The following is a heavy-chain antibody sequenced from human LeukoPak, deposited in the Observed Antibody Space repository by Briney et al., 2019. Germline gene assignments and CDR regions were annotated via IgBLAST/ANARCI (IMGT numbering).Heavy chain of an antibody. CDR2: VRYDGNNP. J-gene: IGHJ4*02. D-gene: IGHD4-17*01. CDR1: GFTFSSYA. V-gene: IGHV3-30*04. Sequence: GGSLRLSCAASGFTFSSYAMHWVRQAPGKGLDWVAFVRYDGNNPYYSASVKGRFTISRDNSKNTVLLQMNNLRLEDAAAYYCARGSRYGDYPYYCDFWGQGTLVTVSS. CDR3: ARGSRYGDYPYYCDF.